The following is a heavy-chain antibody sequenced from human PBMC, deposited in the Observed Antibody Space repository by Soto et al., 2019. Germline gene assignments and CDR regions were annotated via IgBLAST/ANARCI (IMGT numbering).Heavy chain of an antibody. D-gene: IGHD2-21*01. J-gene: IGHJ6*01. CDR3: ERYCDNPDLLAYRRRRTPVTVSSGM. CDR2: IHHSGDT. V-gene: IGHV4-59*01. CDR1: GGSIRNNY. Sequence: ASETLSLPCTVSGGSIRNNYRSWIRHPPGMGLEWIGYIHHSGDTNSDPSLKSRVTISIDTSKNQLSLRLSSVTAAVTAVYYFERYCDNPDLLAYRRRRTPVTVSSGM.